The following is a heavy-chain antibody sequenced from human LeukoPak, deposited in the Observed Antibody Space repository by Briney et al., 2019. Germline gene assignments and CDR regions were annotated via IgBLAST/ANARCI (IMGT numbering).Heavy chain of an antibody. CDR1: GFTFSNYW. D-gene: IGHD2-2*01. CDR2: IKQDGSEK. CDR3: ARGYCSSTTCYSAGVKDY. J-gene: IGHJ4*02. V-gene: IGHV3-7*01. Sequence: GGSLRLSCAASGFTFSNYWMSWVSQAQGKGLEWVANIKQDGSEKYYVDSVKGRFTISRDNAKNSLYLQMNSLRAEDTALYSCARGYCSSTTCYSAGVKDYWGQGTLVTVSS.